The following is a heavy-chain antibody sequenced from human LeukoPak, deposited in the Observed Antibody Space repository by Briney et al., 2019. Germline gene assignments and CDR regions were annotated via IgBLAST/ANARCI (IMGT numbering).Heavy chain of an antibody. V-gene: IGHV3-48*03. D-gene: IGHD3-16*02. CDR2: ISSSGSTI. CDR1: GFTFSSYE. Sequence: GGSLRLSCAASGFTFSSYEMNWVRQAPGKGLEWVSYISSSGSTIYYADSVKGRFTISRDNAKNSLYLQMNSLRAEDTAVYYCARDLVDYVWGSYRYRWDYWGQGTLVTVSS. CDR3: ARDLVDYVWGSYRYRWDY. J-gene: IGHJ4*02.